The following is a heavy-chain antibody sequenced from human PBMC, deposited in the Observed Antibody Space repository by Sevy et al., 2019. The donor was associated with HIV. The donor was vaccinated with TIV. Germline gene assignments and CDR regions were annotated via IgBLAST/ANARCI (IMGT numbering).Heavy chain of an antibody. Sequence: ASVKVSCKSTGYMFTDFYINWVRLAPGQGLEWVGWINPDNCDTDYGQKFQGRVTMTRDTSLSSAYMELSSLRSDDTAIYYCARNLAIFGVQNGLDVWGQGTSVTVSS. CDR3: ARNLAIFGVQNGLDV. CDR1: GYMFTDFY. J-gene: IGHJ6*02. D-gene: IGHD3-3*01. V-gene: IGHV1-2*02. CDR2: INPDNCDT.